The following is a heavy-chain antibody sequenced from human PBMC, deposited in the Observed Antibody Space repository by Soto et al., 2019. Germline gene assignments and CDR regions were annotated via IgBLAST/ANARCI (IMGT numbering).Heavy chain of an antibody. J-gene: IGHJ4*02. CDR2: IITAVGTT. V-gene: IGHV1-69*01. CDR1: GDTFNSYV. D-gene: IGHD5-18*01. CDR3: TRSYGYTFGGSMDN. Sequence: QVQLVQSGPEVKKPGSSVKVPCKASGDTFNSYVITWVRQAPGQGLEWLGGIITAVGTTSYAQNFQDRLTITADEAANTDHMELSSLTSDDAAMYYCTRSYGYTFGGSMDNWGQGTLVTVSS.